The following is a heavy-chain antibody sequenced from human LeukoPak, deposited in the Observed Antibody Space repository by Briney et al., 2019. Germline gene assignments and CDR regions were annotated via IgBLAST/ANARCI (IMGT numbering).Heavy chain of an antibody. V-gene: IGHV3-11*01. CDR2: MSGSGFTV. D-gene: IGHD3-10*01. J-gene: IGHJ4*02. Sequence: NPGGSLRLSCITSGGSFSHYYKRWIRQAPGKGLEWIAYMSGSGFTVDYADFVKGRFTISRDNGKKSVFLQMDSLRLDDTAVYYCASGPGWNDYWGQGTRVTVSS. CDR3: ASGPGWNDY. CDR1: GGSFSHYY.